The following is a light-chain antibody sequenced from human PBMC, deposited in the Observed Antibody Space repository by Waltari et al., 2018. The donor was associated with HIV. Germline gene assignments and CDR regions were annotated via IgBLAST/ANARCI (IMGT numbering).Light chain of an antibody. CDR2: DAS. J-gene: IGKJ1*01. Sequence: EIVLTQSPATLSLSPGERATLSCRASQSVGSYLGWYQQKPGQAPRLLIYDASNRATVISARFSGSGSGTDFTLTISSLEPEDFAVYYCQQRSDWPPTFGQGTKVEIK. CDR1: QSVGSY. CDR3: QQRSDWPPT. V-gene: IGKV3-11*01.